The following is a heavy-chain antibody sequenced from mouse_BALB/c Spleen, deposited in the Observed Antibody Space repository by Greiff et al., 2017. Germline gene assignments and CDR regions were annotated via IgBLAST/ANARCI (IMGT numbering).Heavy chain of an antibody. V-gene: IGHV3-2*02. J-gene: IGHJ3*01. CDR2: ISYSGST. CDR3: ARAGGYDGWFAY. Sequence: EVQLVESGPGLVKPSQSLSLTCTVTGYSITSDYAWNWIRQFPGNKLEWMGYISYSGSTSYNPSLKSRISITRDTSKNQFFLQLNSVTTEDTATYYCARAGGYDGWFAYWGQGTLVTVSA. D-gene: IGHD2-2*01. CDR1: GYSITSDYA.